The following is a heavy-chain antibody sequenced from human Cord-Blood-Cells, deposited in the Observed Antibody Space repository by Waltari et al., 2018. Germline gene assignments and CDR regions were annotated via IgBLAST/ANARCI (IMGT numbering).Heavy chain of an antibody. CDR1: GGSFSGYY. D-gene: IGHD7-27*01. Sequence: VYGGSFSGYYWSWIRQPPGKGLEWIGEINHSGSTNYNPSLKSRVTISVDTSKNQFSLKLSSVTAADTAVYYCARPLPGDDAFDIWGQGTMVTVSS. CDR2: INHSGST. V-gene: IGHV4-34*01. J-gene: IGHJ3*02. CDR3: ARPLPGDDAFDI.